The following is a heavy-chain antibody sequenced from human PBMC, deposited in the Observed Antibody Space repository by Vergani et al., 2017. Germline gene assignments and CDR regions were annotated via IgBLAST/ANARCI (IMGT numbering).Heavy chain of an antibody. D-gene: IGHD3-3*01. Sequence: QVQLQESGPGLVKPSQTLSLTCTVSGGSISSGSYYWSWIRQPAGKGLEWIGRIYTSGSTNYNPSLKSRVTISVDTSKNQFSLKLSSVTAADTAVYYCAKVWSGYPAWRHYGMDVWGQGTTVTVSS. CDR2: IYTSGST. V-gene: IGHV4-61*02. CDR3: AKVWSGYPAWRHYGMDV. J-gene: IGHJ6*02. CDR1: GGSISSGSYY.